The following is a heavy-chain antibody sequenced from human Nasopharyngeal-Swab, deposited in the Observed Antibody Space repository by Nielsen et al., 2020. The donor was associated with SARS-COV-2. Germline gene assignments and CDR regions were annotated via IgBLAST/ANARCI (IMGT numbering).Heavy chain of an antibody. D-gene: IGHD4-17*01. CDR2: IYYSGST. CDR3: AREADYGFDY. V-gene: IGHV4-59*01. CDR1: GGSISSYY. J-gene: IGHJ4*02. Sequence: SETLPLTCTVSGGSISSYYWSWIRQPPGKGLEWIGYIYYSGSTNYNPSLKSRVTISVDTSKNQFSLKLSSVTAADTAVYYCAREADYGFDYWGQGTLVTVSS.